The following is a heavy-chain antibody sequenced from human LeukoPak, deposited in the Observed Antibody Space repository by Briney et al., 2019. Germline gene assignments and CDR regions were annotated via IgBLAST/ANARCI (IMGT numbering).Heavy chain of an antibody. CDR1: GYTFTSYG. CDR2: ISAYNGNT. V-gene: IGHV1-18*01. Sequence: GASVKVSCKSSGYTFTSYGISWVRQAPGQGLEWMGWISAYNGNTNYAQKLQGRVTMTTDTSTSTAYMELRSLRSDDTAVYYCARGRYCSGGSCYTYNWFDPWGQGTLVTVSS. D-gene: IGHD2-15*01. CDR3: ARGRYCSGGSCYTYNWFDP. J-gene: IGHJ5*02.